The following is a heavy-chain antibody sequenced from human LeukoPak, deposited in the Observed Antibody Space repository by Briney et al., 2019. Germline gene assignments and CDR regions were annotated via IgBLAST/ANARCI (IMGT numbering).Heavy chain of an antibody. CDR3: ARVRGAISYSDY. D-gene: IGHD2-21*01. CDR1: GFTFSTYS. J-gene: IGHJ4*02. Sequence: PGGSLRLSCAAYGFTFSTYSMNSVRQAPGKGLEWVSSISSSGDFTYYADSVKGRFTISRDNAENSLYLQMNSLSAEDTAVYYCARVRGAISYSDYWGQGTLVTVAS. CDR2: ISSSGDFT. V-gene: IGHV3-21*01.